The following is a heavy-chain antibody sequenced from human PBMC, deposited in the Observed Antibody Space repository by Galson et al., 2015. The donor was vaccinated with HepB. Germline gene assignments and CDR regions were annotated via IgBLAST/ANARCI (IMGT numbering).Heavy chain of an antibody. J-gene: IGHJ4*02. V-gene: IGHV3-30*18. D-gene: IGHD3-9*01. CDR3: AKDRVRYFDWLPDYFDY. Sequence: SLRLSCAASGFTFSSYGMHWVRQAPGKGLEWVAVISYDGSNKYYADSVKGRFTISRDNSKNTLYLQMNSLRAEDTAVYYCAKDRVRYFDWLPDYFDYWGQGTLVTVSS. CDR1: GFTFSSYG. CDR2: ISYDGSNK.